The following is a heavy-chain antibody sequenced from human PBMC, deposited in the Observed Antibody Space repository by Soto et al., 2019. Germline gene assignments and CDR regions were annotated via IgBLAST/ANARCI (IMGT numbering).Heavy chain of an antibody. Sequence: QVQLVESGGGVVQPRRSLRLSCEASGFSFSSYGVHWVRQAPGKGLEWVAVISYNGGNRYYADSVKGRFTISRDNSKNTLYLQMNRLRPEDTAVYYCAKSEGYLSSWYVIYWVQGALVTVSS. V-gene: IGHV3-30*18. CDR3: AKSEGYLSSWYVIY. CDR1: GFSFSSYG. CDR2: ISYNGGNR. D-gene: IGHD6-13*01. J-gene: IGHJ4*02.